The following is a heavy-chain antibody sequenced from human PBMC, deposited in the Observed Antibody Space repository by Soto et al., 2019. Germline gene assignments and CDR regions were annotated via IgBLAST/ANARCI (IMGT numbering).Heavy chain of an antibody. CDR3: ARSLQRXSTSYGMDV. V-gene: IGHV1-8*01. J-gene: IGHJ6*02. CDR1: XXXXTSXD. D-gene: IGHD2-2*01. CDR2: MNPNSGNT. Sequence: QVQLVQSGAEVKKPGASVKVSXXXXXXXXTSXDIXXXXQAXXXGLEWMGWMNPNSGNTGYAQKFQGRVTMTRNTSISTAYMELSSLRSEDTAVYYCARSLQRXSTSYGMDVWGQGTTVTVSS.